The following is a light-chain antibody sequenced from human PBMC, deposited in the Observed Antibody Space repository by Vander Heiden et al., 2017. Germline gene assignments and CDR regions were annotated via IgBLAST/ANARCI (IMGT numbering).Light chain of an antibody. CDR1: QSVSSNY. Sequence: EIVSMQTPGTLSLSPGGRDTLSCRASQSVSSNYLAWYQHRPGQAPRLLIYGASSSASGIPDRFSGSGSGTDFTLTISRLEAEDFAVYYCQQYSSSTITFGQGTRLEMK. V-gene: IGKV3-20*01. J-gene: IGKJ5*01. CDR3: QQYSSSTIT. CDR2: GAS.